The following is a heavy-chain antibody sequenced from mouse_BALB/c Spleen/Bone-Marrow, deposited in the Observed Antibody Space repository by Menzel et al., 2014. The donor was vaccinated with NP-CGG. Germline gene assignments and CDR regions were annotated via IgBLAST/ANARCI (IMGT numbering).Heavy chain of an antibody. J-gene: IGHJ3*01. Sequence: EVKLMESGAELVKPGASVKLSCTASGFNIKDTYMHWVKQRPEQGLEWIGRIDPANGNTKYDPKFQGKATITADTSSNTAYLQLSSLTSEDTAVYYYASYYYGSSSFAYWGQGTLVTVSA. D-gene: IGHD1-1*01. CDR1: GFNIKDTY. V-gene: IGHV14-3*02. CDR2: IDPANGNT. CDR3: ASYYYGSSSFAY.